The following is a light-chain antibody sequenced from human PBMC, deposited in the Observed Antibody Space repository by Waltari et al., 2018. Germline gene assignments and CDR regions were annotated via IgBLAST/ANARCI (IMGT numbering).Light chain of an antibody. CDR2: ASS. V-gene: IGKV1-9*01. Sequence: DIQLTQSPCLLSASVGDRVTITCRASQDISNFLAWYQQKPGQAPQLLIYASSTLQSGIPARFSGSGSGTEFTLTISSLQPEDFAAYYCQQRKDSPPTFGGGTKVEIK. J-gene: IGKJ4*01. CDR3: QQRKDSPPT. CDR1: QDISNF.